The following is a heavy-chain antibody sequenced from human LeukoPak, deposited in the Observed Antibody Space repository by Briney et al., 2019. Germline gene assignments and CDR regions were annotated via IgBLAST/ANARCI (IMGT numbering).Heavy chain of an antibody. Sequence: PSEALSLTCTVSGGSISSSAYYWGWIRQPPGKGLEWIGSIHYSGSTYYNPSLKSRVTISVDTAKNQFSLKLRSVTAADTAVYYCARQIVGETYFDYWGQGTLVTVSS. CDR3: ARQIVGETYFDY. J-gene: IGHJ4*02. CDR1: GGSISSSAYY. CDR2: IHYSGST. V-gene: IGHV4-39*01. D-gene: IGHD1-26*01.